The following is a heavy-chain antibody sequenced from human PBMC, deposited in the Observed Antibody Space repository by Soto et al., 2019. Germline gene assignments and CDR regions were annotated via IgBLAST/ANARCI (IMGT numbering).Heavy chain of an antibody. V-gene: IGHV1-3*01. J-gene: IGHJ4*01. CDR1: GYMFTKSA. D-gene: IGHD6-19*01. CDR3: ARDGVAAGNINFDY. Sequence: ASVKVSCKDSGYMFTKSAMHWVRQAPGQRLEWMGWISGDSGNTKYSPKLQDRVTITRDTSASTAYMELSSLRSEDTALYYCARDGVAAGNINFDYWGQGTLVTVSS. CDR2: ISGDSGNT.